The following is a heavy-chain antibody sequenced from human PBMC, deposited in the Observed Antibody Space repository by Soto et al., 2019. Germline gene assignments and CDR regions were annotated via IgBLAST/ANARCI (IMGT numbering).Heavy chain of an antibody. CDR3: VRDGSYYDSEFDY. J-gene: IGHJ4*02. D-gene: IGHD1-26*01. CDR1: GFTFSTYD. Sequence: GGSLRLSCAASGFTFSTYDMHWVRQPAGKALEWVSATGLVGDTYYPDSVEGRFTISRDNAKSTVHLQLNTLRAEDTAVYYCVRDGSYYDSEFDYWGQGTLVTVSS. V-gene: IGHV3-13*01. CDR2: TGLVGDT.